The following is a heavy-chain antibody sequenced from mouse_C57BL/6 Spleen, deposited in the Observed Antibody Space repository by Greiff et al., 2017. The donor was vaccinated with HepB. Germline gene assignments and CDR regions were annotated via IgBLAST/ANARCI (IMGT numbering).Heavy chain of an antibody. CDR2: IHPNSGST. CDR3: ARPHYYGSSYEDWYFDV. Sequence: QVQLQQPGAELVKPGASVKLSCKASGYTFTSYWMHWVKQRPGQGLEWIGMIHPNSGSTNYNEKFKSKATLTVDKSSSTAYMQLSSLTSEDSAVYYCARPHYYGSSYEDWYFDVWGTGTTVTVSS. D-gene: IGHD1-1*01. J-gene: IGHJ1*03. CDR1: GYTFTSYW. V-gene: IGHV1-64*01.